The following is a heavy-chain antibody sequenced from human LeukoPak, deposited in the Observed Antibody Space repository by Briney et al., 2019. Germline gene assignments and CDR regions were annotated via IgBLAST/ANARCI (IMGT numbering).Heavy chain of an antibody. J-gene: IGHJ6*02. CDR1: GGSISSYY. CDR3: ARHRPAAKGYGMDV. D-gene: IGHD2-2*01. V-gene: IGHV4-59*08. Sequence: SETLSLTCTVSGGSISSYYWSWIRQPPGKGLEWIGYIYYSGSTNYNPSLKSRVTISVDTSKNQFSLKLSSVTAADTAVYYCARHRPAAKGYGMDVWGQGTTVTVSS. CDR2: IYYSGST.